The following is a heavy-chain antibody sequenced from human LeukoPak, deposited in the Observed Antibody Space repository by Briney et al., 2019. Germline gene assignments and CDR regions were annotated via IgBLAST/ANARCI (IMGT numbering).Heavy chain of an antibody. CDR3: ARDPLITYYYDSSGNHADWFDP. CDR2: IIGSGGTT. V-gene: IGHV3-23*01. D-gene: IGHD3-22*01. Sequence: GGSLRLSCAASGFSFGSFAMSWVRQAPGKGLEWVSGIIGSGGTTFYADSVKGRFTISRDNSKNTLYLQMNSLRAEDTAVYYCARDPLITYYYDSSGNHADWFDPWGQGTLVTVSS. J-gene: IGHJ5*02. CDR1: GFSFGSFA.